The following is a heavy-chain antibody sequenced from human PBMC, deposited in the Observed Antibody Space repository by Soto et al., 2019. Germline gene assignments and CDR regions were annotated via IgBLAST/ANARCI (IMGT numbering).Heavy chain of an antibody. CDR2: IIPIFGTA. D-gene: IGHD1-26*01. J-gene: IGHJ4*02. CDR3: ARGLKRSYWDYFDY. V-gene: IGHV1-69*13. Sequence: ASVKVSCKASGGTFSSYAISWVRQAPGQGLEWMGGIIPIFGTANYAQKFQGRVTITADESTSTAYMELSSLRSEDTAVYYCARGLKRSYWDYFDYWGQGTLVTVSS. CDR1: GGTFSSYA.